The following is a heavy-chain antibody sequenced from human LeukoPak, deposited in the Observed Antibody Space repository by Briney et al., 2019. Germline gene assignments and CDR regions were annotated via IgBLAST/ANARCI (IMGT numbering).Heavy chain of an antibody. Sequence: TGGSLRLSCAASGFTFSSYSMNWVRQAPGKGLEWVSYISSSSSTIYYADSVKGRFTISRDSAKNSLYLQMNSLRAEDTAVYYCARCSPYFDWLLFAWGQGTLVTVSS. CDR3: ARCSPYFDWLLFA. CDR2: ISSSSSTI. CDR1: GFTFSSYS. V-gene: IGHV3-48*01. D-gene: IGHD3-9*01. J-gene: IGHJ5*02.